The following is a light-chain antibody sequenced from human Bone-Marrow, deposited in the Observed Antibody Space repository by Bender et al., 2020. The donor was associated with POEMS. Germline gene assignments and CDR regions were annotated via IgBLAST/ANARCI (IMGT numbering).Light chain of an antibody. CDR1: NSNIGTNA. Sequence: QSVLTQPPSASGTPGQRVTISCSGSNSNIGTNAVNWYQQFPGTAPKLLIYSDNQRPSGVPDRFYAFKSGTSASLAISGLQSEDEADYYCQAWDTSTMAFGGGTKLTVL. CDR3: QAWDTSTMA. J-gene: IGLJ3*02. CDR2: SDN. V-gene: IGLV1-44*01.